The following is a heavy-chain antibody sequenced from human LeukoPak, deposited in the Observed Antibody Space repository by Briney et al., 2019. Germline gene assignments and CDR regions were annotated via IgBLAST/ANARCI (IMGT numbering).Heavy chain of an antibody. CDR3: AKLKQWQPQRYFFEY. CDR2: FSGASST. Sequence: PGGSLRLSCAASGFTFTSYAMSWVRQAPGKGLEWVSTFSGASSTSYADAVKGRVTISRDNSKNILYLQMNSLRAEDMAVYYCAKLKQWQPQRYFFEYWGQGALVTVAS. D-gene: IGHD6-19*01. J-gene: IGHJ4*02. V-gene: IGHV3-23*01. CDR1: GFTFTSYA.